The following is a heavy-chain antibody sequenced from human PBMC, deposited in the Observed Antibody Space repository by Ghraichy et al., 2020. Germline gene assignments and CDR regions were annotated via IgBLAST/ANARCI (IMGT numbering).Heavy chain of an antibody. V-gene: IGHV3-23*01. D-gene: IGHD4-23*01. CDR3: ANFLTGGNSRDY. Sequence: GGSLRLSCAASGFTFSSYAMSWVRQAPGKGLEWVSAISGSGGSTYYADSVKGRFTISRDNSKNTLYLQMNSLRAEDTAVYYCANFLTGGNSRDYWGQGTLVTVSS. J-gene: IGHJ4*02. CDR1: GFTFSSYA. CDR2: ISGSGGST.